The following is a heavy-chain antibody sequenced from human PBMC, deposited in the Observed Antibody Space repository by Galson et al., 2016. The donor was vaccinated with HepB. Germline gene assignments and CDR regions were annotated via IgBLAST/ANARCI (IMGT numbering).Heavy chain of an antibody. J-gene: IGHJ4*02. V-gene: IGHV3-53*01. D-gene: IGHD4-23*01. CDR1: GFTVSDNH. Sequence: SLRLSCAAAGFTVSDNHVTWIRQAPGKGLECVSVIFGRGNTYYADSVEGRFTISRDNARNTVYLQMNILRAEDTAVYYCAGYGGNSVWGQGTLVPVSS. CDR2: IFGRGNT. CDR3: AGYGGNSV.